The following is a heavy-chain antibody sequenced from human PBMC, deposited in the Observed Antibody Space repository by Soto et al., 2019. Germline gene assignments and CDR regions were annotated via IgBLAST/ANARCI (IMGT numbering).Heavy chain of an antibody. J-gene: IGHJ4*02. V-gene: IGHV3-73*02. Sequence: EVQLVESGGGLFQPGGALTLSCAASGFIFSGSAVHWVRQASGKGLEWVGHIRTRTNNYATAYAAPVKGRFTIARDDSKNTAYLQMNSLKTEDTAVYYCASPLIRGQGTPVTVSS. CDR3: ASPLI. D-gene: IGHD3-22*01. CDR2: IRTRTNNYAT. CDR1: GFIFSGSA.